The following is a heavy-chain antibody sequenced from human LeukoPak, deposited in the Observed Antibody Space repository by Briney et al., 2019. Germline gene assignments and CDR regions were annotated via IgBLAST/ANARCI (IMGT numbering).Heavy chain of an antibody. Sequence: PSETLSLTCTVSGGSIDAYYWTWIRQPGDKRLEWLGRMFTSGDTYYNPSLRGRLTISLDTAKNQIFLKLTSVTAADTAVYYCATSELGIGPEKDWYFDLWGRGTLVTVSS. D-gene: IGHD3-16*01. CDR2: MFTSGDT. J-gene: IGHJ2*01. V-gene: IGHV4-4*07. CDR3: ATSELGIGPEKDWYFDL. CDR1: GGSIDAYY.